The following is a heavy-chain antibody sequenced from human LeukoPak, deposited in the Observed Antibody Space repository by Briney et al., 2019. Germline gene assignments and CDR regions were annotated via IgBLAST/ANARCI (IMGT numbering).Heavy chain of an antibody. D-gene: IGHD4-23*01. V-gene: IGHV3-30*02. Sequence: GGSLRLSCAASGFTFSSYGMHWVRQAPGKGLEWVAFIRYDGSNKYCADSVKGRFTISRDNSKNTLYLQMNSLRAEDTAVYYCAKDLTGYGGNSFDYWGQGTLVTVSS. J-gene: IGHJ4*02. CDR3: AKDLTGYGGNSFDY. CDR1: GFTFSSYG. CDR2: IRYDGSNK.